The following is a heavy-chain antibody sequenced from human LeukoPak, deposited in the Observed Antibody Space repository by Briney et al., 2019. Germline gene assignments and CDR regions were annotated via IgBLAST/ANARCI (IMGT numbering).Heavy chain of an antibody. CDR1: GFTFSSYA. V-gene: IGHV3-64*01. Sequence: GGSLRLSCAASGFTFSSYAMHWVRQAPGKGLEYVSAISSNGGSTYYANSVEGRFTISRDNSKNTLYLQMGSLRAEDMAVYYCARAGGIDYYYYYGMDVWGQGTTVTVSS. CDR2: ISSNGGST. D-gene: IGHD1-14*01. J-gene: IGHJ6*02. CDR3: ARAGGIDYYYYYGMDV.